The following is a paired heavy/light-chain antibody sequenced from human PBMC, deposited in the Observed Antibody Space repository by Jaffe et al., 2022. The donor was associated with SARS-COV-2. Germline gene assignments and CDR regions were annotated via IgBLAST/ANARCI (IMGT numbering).Light chain of an antibody. CDR1: QDIRSD. CDR2: AAS. CDR3: LQDYSYPLT. V-gene: IGKV1-6*02. Sequence: AIQMTQSPSSLSASVGDRVTITCRASQDIRSDLGWYQQRPGKAPNLLIYAASNLHSGVPSRFSGSGSGTDFTLTISSLQPEDFATYYCLQDYSYPLTFGQGTKLEIK. J-gene: IGKJ2*01.
Heavy chain of an antibody. D-gene: IGHD1-26*01. CDR1: GDSISSNTCY. CDR2: IHYSGST. J-gene: IGHJ6*03. Sequence: QLQLQESGPGLVKPSETLSLTCTVSGDSISSNTCYWNWIRQLPGKGLEWLGSIHYSGSTHFSPSLGSRVTISVDTSKNQFSLKVTSLTAADTAVYYCVRRYRVRQGVYHMDVWGRGTTVTVSS. CDR3: VRRYRVRQGVYHMDV. V-gene: IGHV4-39*01.